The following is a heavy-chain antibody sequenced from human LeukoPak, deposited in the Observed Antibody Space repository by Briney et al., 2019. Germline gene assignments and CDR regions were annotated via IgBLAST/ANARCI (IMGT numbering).Heavy chain of an antibody. Sequence: ASVKVSCKASGYTFTSYGISWVRQAPGQGLGWMGWISAYNGNTNYAQKLQGRVTMTTDTSTSTAYMELRSLRSDDTAVYYCARSKIPYSSSWYVGDYYYGMDVWGQGTTVTVSS. V-gene: IGHV1-18*01. J-gene: IGHJ6*02. D-gene: IGHD6-13*01. CDR2: ISAYNGNT. CDR3: ARSKIPYSSSWYVGDYYYGMDV. CDR1: GYTFTSYG.